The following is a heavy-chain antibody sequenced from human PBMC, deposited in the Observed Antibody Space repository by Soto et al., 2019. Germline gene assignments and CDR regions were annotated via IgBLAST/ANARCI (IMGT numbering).Heavy chain of an antibody. CDR2: ISYDGSNK. J-gene: IGHJ6*02. Sequence: GSLRLSCAASGFTFSSYAMHWVRQAPGKGLEWVAVISYDGSNKYYADSVKGRFTISRDNSKNTLYLQMNSLRAEDTAVYYCGRSDYYGSVLLGNYYYHGMDVWGQGTTVTVSS. CDR3: GRSDYYGSVLLGNYYYHGMDV. CDR1: GFTFSSYA. D-gene: IGHD3-10*01. V-gene: IGHV3-30-3*01.